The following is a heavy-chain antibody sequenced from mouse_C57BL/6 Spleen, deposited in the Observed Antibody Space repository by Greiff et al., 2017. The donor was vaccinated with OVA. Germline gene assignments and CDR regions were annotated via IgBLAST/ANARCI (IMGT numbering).Heavy chain of an antibody. J-gene: IGHJ2*01. CDR3: ARRSYGSCLYYVDD. V-gene: IGHV1-82*01. CDR1: GYAFSSYP. D-gene: IGHD1-1*01. CDR2: IHPGDGDT. Sequence: QVQLQQSGAELVKPGASVKMSCKASGYAFSSYPMKWVKQSPGKGLEWIGRIHPGDGDTNYNGKFKGKATLTADKSSSTVYLQLSSLTSDDSAVYFCARRSYGSCLYYVDDRGNGTTLTASS.